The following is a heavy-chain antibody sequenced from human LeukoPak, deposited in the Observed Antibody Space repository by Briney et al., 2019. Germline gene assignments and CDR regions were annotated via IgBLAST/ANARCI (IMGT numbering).Heavy chain of an antibody. CDR2: MNPNSGNT. V-gene: IGHV1-8*01. CDR3: ARFTPVTYGRPPLDY. J-gene: IGHJ4*02. Sequence: ASVKVSCKASGYTFTSYDINWVRKAAGQGLEWMGWMNPNSGNTGYAQKFQGRVTMTRNTSISTAYMELSSLRSEDTAVYYCARFTPVTYGRPPLDYWGQGTLVTVSS. CDR1: GYTFTSYD. D-gene: IGHD3-10*01.